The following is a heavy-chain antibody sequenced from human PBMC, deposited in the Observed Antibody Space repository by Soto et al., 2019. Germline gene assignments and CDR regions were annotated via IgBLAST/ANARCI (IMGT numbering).Heavy chain of an antibody. D-gene: IGHD5-18*01. V-gene: IGHV4-39*01. CDR1: GGSISSSTYY. CDR2: VYHSGST. Sequence: PSETLSLTCTVSGGSISSSTYYWGWIRQPPGKGLEWIGSVYHSGSTYYNPSLKSRVTVSVDTSKNQFSLKLSSVTAADTAVYYCARHDMGYSYAPFDYWGQGTLVTVSS. J-gene: IGHJ4*02. CDR3: ARHDMGYSYAPFDY.